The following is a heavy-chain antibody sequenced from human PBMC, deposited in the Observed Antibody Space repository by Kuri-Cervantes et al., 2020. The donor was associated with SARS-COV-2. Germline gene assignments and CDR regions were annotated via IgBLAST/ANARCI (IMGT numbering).Heavy chain of an antibody. V-gene: IGHV4-38-2*01. CDR1: LYSISSGYY. CDR2: IFHSGTT. CDR3: ARARMVRGVNGAFDI. D-gene: IGHD3-10*01. Sequence: SETLSLTCAVSLYSISSGYYWDWIRQSPGKGPEWIGSIFHSGTTYYNPSLRSRVYISLDTSKNQFFLNVTSVTAADTAVYYCARARMVRGVNGAFDIWGQGTRVTVSS. J-gene: IGHJ3*02.